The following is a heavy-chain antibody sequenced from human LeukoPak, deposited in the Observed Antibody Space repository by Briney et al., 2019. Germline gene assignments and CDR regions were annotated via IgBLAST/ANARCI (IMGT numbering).Heavy chain of an antibody. CDR3: AKASSGWYFDPFDY. J-gene: IGHJ4*02. V-gene: IGHV3-23*01. Sequence: PGGSLRPSCAASGFTFSSYAMSWVRQAPGKGLEWVSSIGGSGGSTYYADSVKGRFTISRDNSKNTLFLQMNSLRAEDTAVFYCAKASSGWYFDPFDYWGQGTLVTVSS. CDR1: GFTFSSYA. CDR2: IGGSGGST. D-gene: IGHD6-19*01.